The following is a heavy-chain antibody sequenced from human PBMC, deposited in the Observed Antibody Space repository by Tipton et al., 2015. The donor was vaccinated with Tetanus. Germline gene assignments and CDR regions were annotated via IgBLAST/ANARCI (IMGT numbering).Heavy chain of an antibody. CDR1: GASINDYY. CDR2: IHYSGKT. D-gene: IGHD3-3*01. V-gene: IGHV4-59*01. Sequence: TLSLTCTVSGASINDYYWNWIRQPPGKGLEWIGYIHYSGKTNYNPSLKSRVTLSIDTSKTQFSLRLNSVAAADTAIYYCARTAICGVITYRAFDLWGLGTMVTVSS. J-gene: IGHJ3*01. CDR3: ARTAICGVITYRAFDL.